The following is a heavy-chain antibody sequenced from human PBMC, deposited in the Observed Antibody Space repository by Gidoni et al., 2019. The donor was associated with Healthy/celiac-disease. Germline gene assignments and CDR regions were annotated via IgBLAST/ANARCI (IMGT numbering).Heavy chain of an antibody. CDR2: INHSGST. CDR3: ARAGSSSWYFPPYYFDY. J-gene: IGHJ4*02. Sequence: QVQLHQWGAGLLKPSETLSLTCAVYGVSFSGYYWSWIRQPPGKGLEWIGEINHSGSTNYNLSLKSRVTISVDTSKNQFSLKLSSVTAADTAVYYCARAGSSSWYFPPYYFDYWGQGTLVTVSS. V-gene: IGHV4-34*01. CDR1: GVSFSGYY. D-gene: IGHD6-13*01.